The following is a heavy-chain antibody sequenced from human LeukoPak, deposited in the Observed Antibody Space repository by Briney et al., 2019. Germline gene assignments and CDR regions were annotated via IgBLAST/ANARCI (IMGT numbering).Heavy chain of an antibody. CDR2: ISAYNGNT. CDR3: AGNKRAAASYYFDY. Sequence: ASVKVSCKASGYTFTSYGISWVRQAPGQGLEWMGWISAYNGNTNYAQKLQGRVTMTTDTSTTTAYMELRSLRSDDTAMYYCAGNKRAAASYYFDYWGQGTLVTVSS. CDR1: GYTFTSYG. D-gene: IGHD6-13*01. V-gene: IGHV1-18*01. J-gene: IGHJ4*02.